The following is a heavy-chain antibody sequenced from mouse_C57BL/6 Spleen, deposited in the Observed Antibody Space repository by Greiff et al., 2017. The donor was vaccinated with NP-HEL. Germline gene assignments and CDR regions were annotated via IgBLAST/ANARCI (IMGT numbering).Heavy chain of an antibody. CDR3: ARSKYDDDFAY. J-gene: IGHJ3*01. V-gene: IGHV1-42*01. D-gene: IGHD2-14*01. CDR2: INPSTVGT. Sequence: VQLQQSGPELVKPGASVKISCKASGYSFTGYYMNWVKQSPEKSLEWIGEINPSTVGTTYNQKFKAKATLTVDKSSSTAYMQLKSLTSEDSAVYYCARSKYDDDFAYWGQGTLVTVSA. CDR1: GYSFTGYY.